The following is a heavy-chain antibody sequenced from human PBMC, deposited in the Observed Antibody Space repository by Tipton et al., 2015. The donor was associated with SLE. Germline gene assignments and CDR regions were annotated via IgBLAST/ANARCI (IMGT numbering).Heavy chain of an antibody. D-gene: IGHD1-7*01. CDR2: ISYDGNNN. V-gene: IGHV3-30*04. CDR3: ARKRELVGHDY. J-gene: IGHJ4*02. Sequence: SLRLSCAASGFSFNYYTMHWVRQAPGKGLEWVAVISYDGNNNYYADSVKGRFTISRDNSKNTIYLQMNSLRADDTAVYYCARKRELVGHDYWGQGTLVTVSS. CDR1: GFSFNYYT.